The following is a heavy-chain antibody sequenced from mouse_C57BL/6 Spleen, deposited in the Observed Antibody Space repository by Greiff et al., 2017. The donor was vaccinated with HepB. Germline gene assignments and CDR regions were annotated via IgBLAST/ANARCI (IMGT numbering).Heavy chain of an antibody. J-gene: IGHJ2*01. CDR1: GYSFTDYN. D-gene: IGHD1-1*01. CDR2: INPNYGTT. CDR3: AKSQDILFITTVVALDY. Sequence: EVQVVESGPELVKPGASVKISCKASGYSFTDYNMNWVKQSNGKSLEWIGVINPNYGTTSYNQKFKGKATLTVDQSSSTAYMQLNSLTSEDSAVYYCAKSQDILFITTVVALDYWGQGTTLTVSS. V-gene: IGHV1-39*01.